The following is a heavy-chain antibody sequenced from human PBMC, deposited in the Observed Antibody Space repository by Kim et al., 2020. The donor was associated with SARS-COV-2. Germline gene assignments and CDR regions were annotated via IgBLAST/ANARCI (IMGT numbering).Heavy chain of an antibody. CDR2: IRTKAYGGAA. J-gene: IGHJ4*02. V-gene: IGHV3-49*04. CDR1: GFTFGDYT. Sequence: GGSLRLSCTTSGFTFGDYTITWVRQAPGKGLKWVGLIRTKAYGGAADYAASVKGRFTISRDDSKGIAYLQMNSLKNEDTGVYFCSRIHMPGLYFDSWGQGALVTVSS. D-gene: IGHD2-2*01. CDR3: SRIHMPGLYFDS.